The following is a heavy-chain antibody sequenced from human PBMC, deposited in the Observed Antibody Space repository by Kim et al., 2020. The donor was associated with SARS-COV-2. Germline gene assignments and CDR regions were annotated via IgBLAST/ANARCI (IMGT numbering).Heavy chain of an antibody. V-gene: IGHV4-59*01. J-gene: IGHJ1*01. Sequence: SQTLSLTCTVSGGSITSYYWSWIRQPPGKGLEWIGYIYYSGIIKYNPSLESRVIMSVDTSKNQFSLRMTSVTPADTAVYYCAALAAGGTDWGLGTLVTVSS. D-gene: IGHD6-13*01. CDR1: GGSITSYY. CDR2: IYYSGII. CDR3: AALAAGGTD.